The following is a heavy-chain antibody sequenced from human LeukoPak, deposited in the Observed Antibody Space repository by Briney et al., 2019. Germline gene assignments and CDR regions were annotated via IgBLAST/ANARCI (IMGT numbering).Heavy chain of an antibody. Sequence: GGSLRLSCAASGFIFSNYWMSWVRQAPGKGLEWVANINEDGSEMYYVDSVKGRFTISRDNAKRSLYLQMNNVRAEDTAVYYCAREESWGQGTTVTVSS. CDR2: INEDGSEM. V-gene: IGHV3-7*04. J-gene: IGHJ6*02. CDR3: AREES. CDR1: GFIFSNYW.